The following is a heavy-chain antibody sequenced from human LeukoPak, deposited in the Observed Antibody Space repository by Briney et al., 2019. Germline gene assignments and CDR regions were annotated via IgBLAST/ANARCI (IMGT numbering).Heavy chain of an antibody. CDR1: GYSISSGYY. CDR3: ARGDYVWGSYRPPYFDY. V-gene: IGHV4-61*01. D-gene: IGHD3-16*02. Sequence: TSETLSLTCTVSGYSISSGYYWSWIRQPPGKGLEWIGYIYYSGSTNYNPSLKSRVTISVDTSKNQFSLKLSSVTAADTAVYYCARGDYVWGSYRPPYFDYWGQGTLVTVSS. J-gene: IGHJ4*02. CDR2: IYYSGST.